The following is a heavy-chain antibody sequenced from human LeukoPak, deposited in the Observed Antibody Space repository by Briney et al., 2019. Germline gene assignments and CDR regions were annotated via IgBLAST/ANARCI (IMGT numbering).Heavy chain of an antibody. CDR2: IREDGGDI. Sequence: GGSLRLSCAASGSTFTNYWMSWVRQAPGKGPEWVAMIREDGGDIYYVGSVKGRFTISRDNAKNSLFLQMNSLRAEDTAVYYCVRDRGSGSSQTHEFFEHWGQGTLVTVSS. J-gene: IGHJ1*01. CDR3: VRDRGSGSSQTHEFFEH. D-gene: IGHD1-26*01. CDR1: GSTFTNYW. V-gene: IGHV3-7*01.